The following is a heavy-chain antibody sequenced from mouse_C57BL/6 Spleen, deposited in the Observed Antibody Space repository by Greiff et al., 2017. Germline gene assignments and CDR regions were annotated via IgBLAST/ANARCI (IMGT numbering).Heavy chain of an antibody. CDR1: GYSITSGYY. J-gene: IGHJ3*01. V-gene: IGHV3-6*01. Sequence: EVKLVESGPGLVKPSQSLSLTCSVTGYSITSGYYWNWIRQFPGNKLEWMGYISYDGSNNYNPSLKNRISITRDTSKNQFFLKLNSVTTEDTATYYCAREGAQAGAYWGQGTLVTVSA. CDR2: ISYDGSN. D-gene: IGHD3-2*02. CDR3: AREGAQAGAY.